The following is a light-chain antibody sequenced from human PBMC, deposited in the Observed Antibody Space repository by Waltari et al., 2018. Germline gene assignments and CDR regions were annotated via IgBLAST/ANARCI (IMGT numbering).Light chain of an antibody. J-gene: IGLJ3*02. V-gene: IGLV2-11*01. CDR1: SSDAGGYNY. CDR2: DVT. Sequence: QSALTQPRSVSGSPGQSVTISCTGTSSDAGGYNYVSWYQQHPGKAPKLMIYDVTKRPSGVPDRFSGSKSGNTASLTISGLQAEDEADYYCCSYAGSIWVFGGGTKMTVL. CDR3: CSYAGSIWV.